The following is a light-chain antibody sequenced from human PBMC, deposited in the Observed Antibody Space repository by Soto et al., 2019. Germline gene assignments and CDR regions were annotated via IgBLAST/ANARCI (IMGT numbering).Light chain of an antibody. CDR2: DAS. CDR3: QHYNSAPWT. Sequence: DIQMTQSPSTLSASVGDRVTITCRASQSVRSWLAWYQLRPGKAPKVLIYDASSLESGVPSRFSGSRSGTEFTLTINSLQPDDFATYYCQHYNSAPWTFGQGTKVDIK. J-gene: IGKJ1*01. V-gene: IGKV1-5*01. CDR1: QSVRSW.